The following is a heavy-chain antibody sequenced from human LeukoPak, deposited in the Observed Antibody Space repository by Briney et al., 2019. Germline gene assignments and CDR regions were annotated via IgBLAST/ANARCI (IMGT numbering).Heavy chain of an antibody. J-gene: IGHJ4*02. CDR3: ARRSSNNKNGDY. Sequence: SETLSLTCTVSGGSISSSSYYWGWIRQPPGKGLEWIGSIYYSGSTYYNPSLKGRVTISVDTSKNQFSLKLSSVTAADTAVYYCARRSSNNKNGDYWGQGTLVTVSS. D-gene: IGHD1/OR15-1a*01. CDR1: GGSISSSSYY. V-gene: IGHV4-39*07. CDR2: IYYSGST.